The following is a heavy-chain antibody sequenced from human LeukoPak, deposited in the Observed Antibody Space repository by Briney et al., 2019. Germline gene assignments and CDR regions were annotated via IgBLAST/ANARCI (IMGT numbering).Heavy chain of an antibody. CDR3: ARDGYSGYGDAFDI. CDR2: ISSSSSYI. J-gene: IGHJ3*02. V-gene: IGHV3-21*01. D-gene: IGHD5-12*01. CDR1: GFTFSSYS. Sequence: GGSLRLSCAASGFTFSSYSMNWVRQAPGKGLEWVSSISSSSSYIYYADSVKGRFTISRDNAKNSLYLQMNSLRAEGTAVYYCARDGYSGYGDAFDIWGQGTMVTVSS.